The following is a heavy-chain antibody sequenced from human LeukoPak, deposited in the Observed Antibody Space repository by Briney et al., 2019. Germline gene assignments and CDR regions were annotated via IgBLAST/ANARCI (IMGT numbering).Heavy chain of an antibody. CDR2: INPSGGST. J-gene: IGHJ4*02. CDR1: GYTFTGYY. D-gene: IGHD3-22*01. V-gene: IGHV1-46*01. CDR3: ARSTYYYDSSGYYYNSYYFDY. Sequence: ASVKVSCKASGYTFTGYYMHWVRQAPGQGLEWMGIINPSGGSTSYAQKFQGRVTMTRDTSKNQFSLKLSSVTAADTAVYYCARSTYYYDSSGYYYNSYYFDYWGQGTLVTVSS.